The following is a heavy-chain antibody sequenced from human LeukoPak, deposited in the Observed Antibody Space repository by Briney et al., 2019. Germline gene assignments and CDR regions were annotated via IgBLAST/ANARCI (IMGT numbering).Heavy chain of an antibody. CDR1: GYSISSGYY. Sequence: SETLSLTCTVSGYSISSGYYWSWIRRPPDKTLEWIGYISYSGSTNYNPSLKSRVTMSVDTSKNQMSLRLSSVTAADTAVYYCARVTEWNDFDYWGQGILVTVS. CDR3: ARVTEWNDFDY. V-gene: IGHV4-61*01. J-gene: IGHJ4*02. CDR2: ISYSGST. D-gene: IGHD1-1*01.